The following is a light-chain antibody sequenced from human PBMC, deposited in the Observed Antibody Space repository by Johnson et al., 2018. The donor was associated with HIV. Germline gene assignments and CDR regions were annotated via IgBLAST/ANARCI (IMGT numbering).Light chain of an antibody. CDR2: DNN. V-gene: IGLV1-51*01. CDR1: SSNIGNNY. J-gene: IGLJ1*01. Sequence: QSVLTQPPSVSAAPGQKVTISCSGSSSNIGNNYVSWYQQLPGTAPKLLIYDNNKRPSGIPDRFSGSKSGTSATLGITGLQTGDEADYDCGTWDSSLNTGAFGTGTKVTVL. CDR3: GTWDSSLNTGA.